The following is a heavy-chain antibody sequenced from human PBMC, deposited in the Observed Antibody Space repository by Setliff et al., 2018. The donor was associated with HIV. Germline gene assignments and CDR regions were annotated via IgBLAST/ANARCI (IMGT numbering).Heavy chain of an antibody. D-gene: IGHD3-10*01. CDR1: GFTFADYA. V-gene: IGHV3-49*03. J-gene: IGHJ3*02. CDR2: IRTKAYGGTT. Sequence: PGGSLRLSCTASGFTFADYAMTWFRQTPGKGLEWVGLIRTKAYGGTTEYAASVKGRFTISRDDSKSSAYLQMNSLRADDTAVYYCAKDPPGDYNGMPGDIWGQGTMVTVSS. CDR3: AKDPPGDYNGMPGDI.